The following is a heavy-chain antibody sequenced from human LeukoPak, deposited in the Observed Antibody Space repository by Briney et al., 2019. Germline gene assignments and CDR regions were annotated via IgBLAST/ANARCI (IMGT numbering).Heavy chain of an antibody. J-gene: IGHJ6*03. V-gene: IGHV4-39*07. CDR3: ARTHPDYYYYYMDV. Sequence: SETLSLTCTVSGGSISSSSYYWGWIRQPPGKGLEWIGSIYHSGSTYYNPSLKSRVTISVDTSKNQFSLKLNSVTATDTAVYHCARTHPDYYYYYMDVWGKGTTVTVSS. CDR1: GGSISSSSYY. CDR2: IYHSGST.